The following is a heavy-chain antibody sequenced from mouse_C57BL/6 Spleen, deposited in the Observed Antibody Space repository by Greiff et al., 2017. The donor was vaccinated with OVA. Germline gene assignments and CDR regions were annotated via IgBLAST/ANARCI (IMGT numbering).Heavy chain of an antibody. D-gene: IGHD2-5*01. V-gene: IGHV1-52*01. CDR1: GYTFTRYW. CDR3: ARGGGYSNYGFAMDY. J-gene: IGHJ4*01. Sequence: VQLQQPGAELVRPGSSVKLSCKASGYTFTRYWMHWVKQRPIQGLEWIGNIDPSDSETHYNQKFKDKATLTVDKSSRTAYMQPSSLTSEDSAVYYCARGGGYSNYGFAMDYWGQGTSVTVSS. CDR2: IDPSDSET.